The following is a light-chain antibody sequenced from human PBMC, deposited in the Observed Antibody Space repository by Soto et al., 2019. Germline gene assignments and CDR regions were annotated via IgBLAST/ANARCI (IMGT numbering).Light chain of an antibody. V-gene: IGLV2-14*01. J-gene: IGLJ2*01. CDR3: SSYTSSSALV. Sequence: QSVLTQPPSASGSLGQSVTISCTGTSSDVGGYNYVSWYQQHPGKAPKLMIYEVSNRPSGVSNRFSGSKSGNTASLTISGLQGEDEADYYCSSYTSSSALVFGGGTKLTVL. CDR1: SSDVGGYNY. CDR2: EVS.